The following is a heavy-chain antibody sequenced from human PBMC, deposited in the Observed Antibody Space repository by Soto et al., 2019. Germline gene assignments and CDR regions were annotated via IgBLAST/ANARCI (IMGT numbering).Heavy chain of an antibody. CDR2: ISAGGGST. J-gene: IGHJ6*02. D-gene: IGHD3-10*01. CDR1: RFTFSNYA. Sequence: GGSLRLSCAASRFTFSNYAMSWVRQAPGKGLEWVSAISAGGGSTNYADSVKGRFTISRDNSKNTLYLQMNSLRAEDTAVYYCANQGGPGGIPGGMDVWGQGTTVTVSS. V-gene: IGHV3-23*01. CDR3: ANQGGPGGIPGGMDV.